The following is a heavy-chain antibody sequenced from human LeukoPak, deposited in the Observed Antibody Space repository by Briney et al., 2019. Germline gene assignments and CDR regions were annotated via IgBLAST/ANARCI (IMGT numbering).Heavy chain of an antibody. CDR3: ARTPSLPYYYYYMDV. Sequence: SETLSLTCTVSGESVSSDLYYWSWIRQPPGRELEWIGCIYYRGTTNYNPSLNSRVTMSVDNSKNHFSLKLSSVTAADTAVYYCARTPSLPYYYYYMDVWSKGTTVTVSS. J-gene: IGHJ6*03. CDR1: GESVSSDLYY. CDR2: IYYRGTT. V-gene: IGHV4-61*03.